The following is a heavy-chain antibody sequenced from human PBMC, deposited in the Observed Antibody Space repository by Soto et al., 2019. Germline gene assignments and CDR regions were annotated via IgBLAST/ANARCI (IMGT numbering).Heavy chain of an antibody. CDR3: ARTQSIWFGESPSYYGKDV. D-gene: IGHD3-10*01. CDR2: IYPGDSDT. CDR1: GYSFTSYW. J-gene: IGHJ6*02. V-gene: IGHV5-51*01. Sequence: GESLKISCKGSGYSFTSYWIGWVRQMPGKGLEWMGIIYPGDSDTRYSPSFQGQVTISADKSISTAYLQWSSLKASDTAMYYCARTQSIWFGESPSYYGKDVWGQGTTVTVSS.